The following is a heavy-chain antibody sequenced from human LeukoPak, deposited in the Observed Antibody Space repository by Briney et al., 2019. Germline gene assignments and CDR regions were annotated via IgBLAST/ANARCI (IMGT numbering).Heavy chain of an antibody. CDR3: ARAGMVFEYFFDY. CDR1: GDSISSYY. J-gene: IGHJ4*02. D-gene: IGHD2-8*01. V-gene: IGHV4-4*07. CDR2: IYTTGTT. Sequence: PSETLSLTCTASGDSISSYYWSWLRQPAGKGLEWIGRIYTTGTTNYNPSLKNRITMSIDTSKNQFSLKLSSVTAADTAVYYCARAGMVFEYFFDYWGQGTLVTVSS.